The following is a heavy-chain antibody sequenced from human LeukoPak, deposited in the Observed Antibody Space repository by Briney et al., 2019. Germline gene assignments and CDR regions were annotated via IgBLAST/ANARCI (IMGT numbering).Heavy chain of an antibody. CDR2: ISGSGGST. CDR3: AKETYYYDSSGYYNWFDP. V-gene: IGHV3-23*01. J-gene: IGHJ5*02. Sequence: PGGSLRLSCAASGFTFSSYAMSWVRQAPGKGLEWVSAISGSGGSTYYADSVKGRFTISRDNSKNTLCLQMNSLRAEDTAVYYCAKETYYYDSSGYYNWFDPWGQGTLVTVSS. D-gene: IGHD3-22*01. CDR1: GFTFSSYA.